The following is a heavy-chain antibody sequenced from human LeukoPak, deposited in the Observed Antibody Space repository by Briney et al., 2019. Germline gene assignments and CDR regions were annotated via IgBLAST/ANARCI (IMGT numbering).Heavy chain of an antibody. J-gene: IGHJ4*02. V-gene: IGHV3-30*18. Sequence: GRPLRLSCVASGFTFSTYGMHWVRQAPGKGLEWVAVISYDGSNKYYADSVKGRFTISRDNSKNMVHLQMDSLRADDTAIYYCAKEGSADLDFEYWGQGTLVTVSS. D-gene: IGHD6-19*01. CDR1: GFTFSTYG. CDR2: ISYDGSNK. CDR3: AKEGSADLDFEY.